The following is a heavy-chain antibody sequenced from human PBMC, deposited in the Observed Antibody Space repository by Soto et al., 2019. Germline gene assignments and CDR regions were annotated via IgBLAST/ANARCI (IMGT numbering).Heavy chain of an antibody. CDR3: ASETHRRPDAFDI. J-gene: IGHJ3*02. V-gene: IGHV3-7*01. CDR1: GFTFSSYC. CDR2: RKQDGSEK. Sequence: GGSLRLSCTASGFTFSSYCMSWVRQAPGKGLEWVANRKQDGSEKSYVDSVKGRFTISRDNAKNSLYLQMNSLRAVDTSVYYFASETHRRPDAFDIWGQGTMVTVSS.